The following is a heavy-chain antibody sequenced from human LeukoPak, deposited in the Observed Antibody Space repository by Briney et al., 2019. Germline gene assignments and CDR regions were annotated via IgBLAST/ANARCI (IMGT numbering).Heavy chain of an antibody. CDR2: IKQDGSEK. J-gene: IGHJ5*02. D-gene: IGHD3-3*01. CDR1: GFTFSSYW. Sequence: PGGSLRLSCAASGFTFSSYWMSWVRQAPGKGLEWVANIKQDGSEKYYVGSVKGRFTISRDNAKNSLYLQMNSLRAEDTAVYYCARVVVNTYYDFWSGTNWFDPWGQGTLVTVSS. CDR3: ARVVVNTYYDFWSGTNWFDP. V-gene: IGHV3-7*01.